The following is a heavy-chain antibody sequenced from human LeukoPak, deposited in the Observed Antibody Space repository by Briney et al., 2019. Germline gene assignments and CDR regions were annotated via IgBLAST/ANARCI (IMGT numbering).Heavy chain of an antibody. CDR2: ISSSSSYI. J-gene: IGHJ4*02. V-gene: IGHV3-21*01. CDR1: GFTFSNYN. CDR3: ARASSSWDRFDY. D-gene: IGHD6-13*01. Sequence: GGSLSLSCAASGFTFSNYNMNWVRQAPGKGLEWVSSISSSSSYIYYADSVKGRFTISRDNAKNSLYLQMNSLRAEDTAVYYCARASSSWDRFDYWGQGTLVTVSS.